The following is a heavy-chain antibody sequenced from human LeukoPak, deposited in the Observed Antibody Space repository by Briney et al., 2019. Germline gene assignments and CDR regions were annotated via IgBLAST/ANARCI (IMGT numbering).Heavy chain of an antibody. CDR3: ARAPKIYCSSTSCHVSYYFDY. Sequence: ASVKVSCKASGYTFTSYDINWVRQATGQGLEWMGWMNPNSGNTGYAQKFQGRVTMTRNTSIGTAYMELSSLRSEDTAVYYCARAPKIYCSSTSCHVSYYFDYWGQGTLVTVSS. D-gene: IGHD2-2*01. CDR2: MNPNSGNT. CDR1: GYTFTSYD. J-gene: IGHJ4*02. V-gene: IGHV1-8*01.